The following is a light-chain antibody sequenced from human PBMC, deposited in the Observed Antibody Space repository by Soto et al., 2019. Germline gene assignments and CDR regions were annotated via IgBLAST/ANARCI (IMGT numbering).Light chain of an antibody. J-gene: IGKJ1*01. CDR2: SAT. V-gene: IGKV1-39*01. Sequence: DFPMTQSPSSVSASVGDRITITCRTSQSFSNYLTWYQHKPGKAPKLLLYSATVLQSGVPSRFSGSGSGTDFTLTISRLQPEDSATYYCQQTYTIPWTFGQGTRVEIK. CDR3: QQTYTIPWT. CDR1: QSFSNY.